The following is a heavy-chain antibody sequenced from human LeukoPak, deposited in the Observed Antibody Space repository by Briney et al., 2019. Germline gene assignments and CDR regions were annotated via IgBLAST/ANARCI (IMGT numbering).Heavy chain of an antibody. D-gene: IGHD5-12*01. J-gene: IGHJ4*02. CDR1: GGTFSSYA. CDR2: IIPIFGTA. V-gene: IGHV1-69*01. CDR3: ARSFHSGYDYFDY. Sequence: SVKVSCKASGGTFSSYAISWVRQAPGQGLEWMGGIIPIFGTANYAQKFQGGVTITADESTSTAYMELSSMTSEDTAVYYCARSFHSGYDYFDYWGQGTLVTVSS.